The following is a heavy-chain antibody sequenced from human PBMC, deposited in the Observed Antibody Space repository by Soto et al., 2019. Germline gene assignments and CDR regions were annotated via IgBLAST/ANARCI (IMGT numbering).Heavy chain of an antibody. V-gene: IGHV3-30*18. J-gene: IGHJ4*02. CDR2: ISYDGSNK. D-gene: IGHD6-25*01. Sequence: QVQLVESGGGVVQPGRSLRLSCAASGFTFSNFGMHWVRQAPGKGLEWVALISYDGSNKYYADYVKGRFTISRDSTKNTLSLQIHSLRAEDLAVYYCAKELQSSGWAAYNFDYRGQGTLVTGSS. CDR3: AKELQSSGWAAYNFDY. CDR1: GFTFSNFG.